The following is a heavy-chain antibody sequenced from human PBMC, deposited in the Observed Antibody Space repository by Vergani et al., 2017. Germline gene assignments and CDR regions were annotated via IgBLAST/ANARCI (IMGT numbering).Heavy chain of an antibody. D-gene: IGHD4-11*01. CDR3: ARDLSYSTAWPFFDS. V-gene: IGHV3-30*03. CDR2: ISFDGNMK. J-gene: IGHJ4*02. CDR1: GFSFTSYG. Sequence: QVRLVESGGGVVQPGRSLRLSCAASGFSFTSYGMHWVRQPPGKGLEWVATISFDGNMKDYTEAVRGRFTISRDSSKTLYLQMDSLRVEDTAMYFCARDLSYSTAWPFFDSRGQGTLVTVSS.